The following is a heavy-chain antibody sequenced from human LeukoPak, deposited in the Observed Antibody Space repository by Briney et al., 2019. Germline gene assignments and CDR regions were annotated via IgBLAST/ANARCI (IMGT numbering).Heavy chain of an antibody. CDR1: GFTFSSYG. CDR3: AKGQELDDGVFDS. J-gene: IGHJ4*02. CDR2: IRSNGDTT. Sequence: PGGSLRLSCAASGFTFSSYGMHWVRQAPGKGLEWVSTIRSNGDTTYNADSVKGRFTISRDNSKNTLYLELNSLRVEDTATFYCAKGQELDDGVFDSWGQGTMVTVSS. V-gene: IGHV3-23*01. D-gene: IGHD1-1*01.